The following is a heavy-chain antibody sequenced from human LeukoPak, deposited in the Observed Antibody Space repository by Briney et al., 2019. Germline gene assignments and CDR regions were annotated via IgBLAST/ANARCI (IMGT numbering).Heavy chain of an antibody. CDR1: GYSFTSYW. D-gene: IGHD6-13*01. CDR3: ARYKQDSSSWYGSAFDV. V-gene: IGHV5-51*01. Sequence: HGESLKISCKGSGYSFTSYWIGWVRQMPGKGLEWMGIIYPGDSDTRYSPSFQGQVTISADKSISTAYLQWSSLKASDTAMYYCARYKQDSSSWYGSAFDVWGQGTMVTVSS. J-gene: IGHJ3*01. CDR2: IYPGDSDT.